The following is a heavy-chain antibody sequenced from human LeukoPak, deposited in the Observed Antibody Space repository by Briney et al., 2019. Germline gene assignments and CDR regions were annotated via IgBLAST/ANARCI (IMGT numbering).Heavy chain of an antibody. J-gene: IGHJ3*02. D-gene: IGHD5-24*01. V-gene: IGHV1-46*01. CDR1: GYTFTNYY. CDR3: ARIRDGYNDAYDI. CDR2: INPGGGNT. Sequence: AASVKVSCKASGYTFTNYYIHWVRQAPGQGLEWMGLINPGGGNTNYAQNFQGRVTMTRDTSTSTIYMELSSLRSEDTAIYYCARIRDGYNDAYDIWGQGTVVTVPS.